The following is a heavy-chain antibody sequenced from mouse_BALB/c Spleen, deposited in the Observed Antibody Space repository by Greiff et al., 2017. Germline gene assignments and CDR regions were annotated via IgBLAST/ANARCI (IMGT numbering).Heavy chain of an antibody. Sequence: QVQLKQSGPELVKPGASVKISCKASGYAFSSSWMNWVKQRPGQGLEWIGRIYPGDGDTNYNGKFKGKATLTADKSSSTAYMQLSSLTSVDSAVYFCAMGLLRYFDVWGAGTTVTVSS. CDR2: IYPGDGDT. CDR1: GYAFSSSW. V-gene: IGHV1-82*01. CDR3: AMGLLRYFDV. D-gene: IGHD2-3*01. J-gene: IGHJ1*01.